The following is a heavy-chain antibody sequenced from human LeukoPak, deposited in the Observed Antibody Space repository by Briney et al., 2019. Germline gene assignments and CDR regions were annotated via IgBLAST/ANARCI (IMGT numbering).Heavy chain of an antibody. D-gene: IGHD5-18*01. CDR1: GGSISSGSYY. J-gene: IGHJ4*02. V-gene: IGHV4-39*01. CDR3: ARQVGYYRRHLDY. CDR2: TYYSGST. Sequence: SETLSLTCTVSGGSISSGSYYWGWIRQPPGKGLEWIGSTYYSGSTYYNPSLRSRVTISVDTSKNQFSLKLSSVTAADAAVYYCARQVGYYRRHLDYWGQGTLVTVSS.